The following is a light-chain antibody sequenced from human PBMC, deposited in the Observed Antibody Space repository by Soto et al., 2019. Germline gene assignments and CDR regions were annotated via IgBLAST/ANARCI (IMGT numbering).Light chain of an antibody. Sequence: EIVLTQSPGTLSLSPGERVTLSCRASQSISSSYLAWYQHKPGQAPRLLMYGTSSRATGIPDRFSGSGSGTDFTLTISRLEPEDFAVYYCQQYGDSPRTCGQGTKVEIK. CDR2: GTS. CDR1: QSISSSY. J-gene: IGKJ1*01. V-gene: IGKV3-20*01. CDR3: QQYGDSPRT.